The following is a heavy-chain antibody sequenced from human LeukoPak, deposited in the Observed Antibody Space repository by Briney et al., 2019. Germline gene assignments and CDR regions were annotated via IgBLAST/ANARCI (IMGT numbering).Heavy chain of an antibody. D-gene: IGHD4-17*01. J-gene: IGHJ5*02. Sequence: PGGSLRLSCAASGFTLSNAWMSWVRQAPGKGLEWVDNIKQDGSEKYYVDSVKGRFTISRDNAKNSLYLQMNSLRAEDTAVYYCARDPYGDYVFGWFDPWGQGTLVTVSS. CDR3: ARDPYGDYVFGWFDP. V-gene: IGHV3-7*01. CDR1: GFTLSNAW. CDR2: IKQDGSEK.